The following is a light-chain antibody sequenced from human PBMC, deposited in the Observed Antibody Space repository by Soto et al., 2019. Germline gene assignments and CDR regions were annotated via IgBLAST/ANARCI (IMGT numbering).Light chain of an antibody. CDR1: HSVNSH. J-gene: IGKJ5*01. CDR3: QQYKNWPL. Sequence: EFVLTQSPGTLPLSPGERVTLSCRTSHSVNSHVAWYQQKPGQAPRLLLYGAPTRATGIPVRFSGSGFGTEFTLTISSLQSEDFAVYYCQQYKNWPLFGQGTRLEI. CDR2: GAP. V-gene: IGKV3-15*01.